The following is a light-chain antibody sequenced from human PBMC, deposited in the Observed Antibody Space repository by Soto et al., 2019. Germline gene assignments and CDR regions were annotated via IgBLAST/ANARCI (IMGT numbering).Light chain of an antibody. CDR2: GAS. V-gene: IGKV3D-15*01. Sequence: EIVMTQSPATLSVSPGERATFSCRASQSVSSNLAWYQQKPGQAPRLLIYGASTRATGIPARFSGSGSGTEFTLTISSLQSEDFAVYYCQQYNNWPVFGGGTKVDIK. J-gene: IGKJ4*01. CDR1: QSVSSN. CDR3: QQYNNWPV.